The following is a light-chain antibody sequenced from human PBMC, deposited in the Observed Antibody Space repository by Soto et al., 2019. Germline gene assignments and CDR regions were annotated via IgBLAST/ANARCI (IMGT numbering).Light chain of an antibody. V-gene: IGKV1-5*03. CDR1: PTISSW. CDR2: KAS. Sequence: DVQGTHWPSAVSGSVRDRVTITCRASPTISSWLAWYQQKPGKAPKLLIYKASTLKSGVPSRFSGSGSGTKFSLTNINRQQDEYATYYCQHHDIYSEAFGQGTKVEIK. CDR3: QHHDIYSEA. J-gene: IGKJ1*01.